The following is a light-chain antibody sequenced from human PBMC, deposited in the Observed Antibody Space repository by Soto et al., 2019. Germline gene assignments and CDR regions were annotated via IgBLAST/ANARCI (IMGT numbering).Light chain of an antibody. CDR2: SNN. V-gene: IGLV1-44*01. J-gene: IGLJ1*01. CDR3: AAWDDSLNAYV. CDR1: SSNIGRNT. Sequence: QSVLTQPPSASGTPGQRVTISCSGSSSNIGRNTVNWYQQLPGTAPKLLIYSNNQRPSGVPDRFSGSKSGTSASLAISGLQSEYEADYYCAAWDDSLNAYVFGTGTKLTVL.